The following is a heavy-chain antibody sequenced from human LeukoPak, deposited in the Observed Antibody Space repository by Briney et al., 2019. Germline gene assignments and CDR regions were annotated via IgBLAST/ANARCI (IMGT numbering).Heavy chain of an antibody. V-gene: IGHV3-74*01. CDR2: IIRHGTDT. J-gene: IGHJ6*02. D-gene: IGHD3-10*01. CDR1: GFSLSDHV. Sequence: GGSLRLSCEASGFSLSDHVMHWVRQAPGRGLVWVSRIIRHGTDTDYADAVKGRFTISRDIATNTLYLELSSLRAEDTAIYYCARAAGYGAGSYGFEIWGQGTAVTVSS. CDR3: ARAAGYGAGSYGFEI.